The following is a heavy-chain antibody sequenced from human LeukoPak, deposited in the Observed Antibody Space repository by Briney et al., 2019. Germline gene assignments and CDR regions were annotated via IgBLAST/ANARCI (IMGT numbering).Heavy chain of an antibody. CDR1: GFTFSSYA. V-gene: IGHV3-23*01. CDR3: TKEDPRFDP. J-gene: IGHJ5*02. Sequence: AGGSLRLSCAASGFTFSSYAMSWVRQAPGKGLEWLSAISGSGASTHYADSVRGRFTISRDNSESTLYLQMNSLRADDTAVYYCTKEDPRFDPWGQGTLVTVSS. CDR2: ISGSGAST.